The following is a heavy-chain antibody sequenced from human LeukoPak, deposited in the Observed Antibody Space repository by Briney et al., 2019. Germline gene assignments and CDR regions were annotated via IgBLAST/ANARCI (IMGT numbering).Heavy chain of an antibody. CDR1: GGSISSSSYY. D-gene: IGHD3-10*01. Sequence: SETLSLTCTVSGGSISSSSYYWGWHRQPPGQGLEWLGSIYYSGSTYYNPSLKSRVTISVDTSKNQFFLKLSSVTAGDTAVYYCARKGYGSGSYWWDYWGQGTLVTVSS. CDR3: ARKGYGSGSYWWDY. CDR2: IYYSGST. J-gene: IGHJ4*02. V-gene: IGHV4-39*01.